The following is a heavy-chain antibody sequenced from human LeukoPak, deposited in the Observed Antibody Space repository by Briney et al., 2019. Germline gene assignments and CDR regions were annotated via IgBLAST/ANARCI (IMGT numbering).Heavy chain of an antibody. CDR1: GASISSRSYY. CDR3: AREMGTTSDS. J-gene: IGHJ4*02. Sequence: HSSETLSLTCTVSGASISSRSYYWDWVRQAPGKGLEWVSHIGTSSNTIYYADSVKGRFTISRDNAKTSLYLQMNSLRDEDTAVYYCAREMGTTSDSWGQGTLVTVSS. D-gene: IGHD1-7*01. CDR2: IGTSSNTI. V-gene: IGHV3-48*02.